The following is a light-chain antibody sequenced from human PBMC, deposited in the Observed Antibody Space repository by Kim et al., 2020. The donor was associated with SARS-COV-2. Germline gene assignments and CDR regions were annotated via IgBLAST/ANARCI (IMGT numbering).Light chain of an antibody. V-gene: IGLV2-23*02. Sequence: GQAITLSCTGSSTDIGNYNLVSWYQHHPGKVPKLMIYEVSRRPPGISNRFSGSKSGNTASLAISGIQAEDEADYYCCSYTNNNTFIFGGGTQLTVL. J-gene: IGLJ2*01. CDR3: CSYTNNNTFI. CDR1: STDIGNYNL. CDR2: EVS.